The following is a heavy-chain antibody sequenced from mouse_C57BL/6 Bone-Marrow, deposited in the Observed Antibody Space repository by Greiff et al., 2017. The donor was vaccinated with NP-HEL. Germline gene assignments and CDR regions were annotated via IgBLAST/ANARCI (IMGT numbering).Heavy chain of an antibody. CDR2: IRWKSDDSAT. D-gene: IGHD2-4*01. Sequence: EVKLLESGGGLVQPGGSMKLSCVASGFTFSNYWMNWVRQSPEQGLEWVAQIRWKSDDSATNYAESVKGRFTISRDNSKSSVYLQMNNLRAADTGICYFTTAPTYYDYDEGFDYWGQGTSVTVSS. CDR1: GFTFSNYW. CDR3: TTAPTYYDYDEGFDY. V-gene: IGHV6-3*01. J-gene: IGHJ4*01.